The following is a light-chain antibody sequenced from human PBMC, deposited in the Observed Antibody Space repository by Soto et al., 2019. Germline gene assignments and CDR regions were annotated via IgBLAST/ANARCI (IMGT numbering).Light chain of an antibody. J-gene: IGKJ4*01. CDR1: QSVDSN. Sequence: EIVMTQSPATLSVSPGERATLSCRASQSVDSNLAWYQQKPGQAPRLLIFGASTRATGIPARFSGSGSGTDFTLTISSLQSEDFAVYFCQQYDNWPLTVGGGTKVDIK. CDR2: GAS. V-gene: IGKV3D-15*01. CDR3: QQYDNWPLT.